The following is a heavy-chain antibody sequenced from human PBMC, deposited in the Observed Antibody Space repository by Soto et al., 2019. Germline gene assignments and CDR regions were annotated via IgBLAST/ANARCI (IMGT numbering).Heavy chain of an antibody. CDR2: IYYTGST. CDR3: ARIRDGSGIWWFDP. V-gene: IGHV4-31*11. J-gene: IGHJ5*02. Sequence: TSETLSLTCAVSGGSIISGGYYLSWIRQHPGEGLEWIGYIYYTGSTYYNPSLKSRVTISVDTSENQFSLKLSSVTAADTAVYYCARIRDGSGIWWFDPWGQGTLVTVSS. CDR1: GGSIISGGYY. D-gene: IGHD3-10*01.